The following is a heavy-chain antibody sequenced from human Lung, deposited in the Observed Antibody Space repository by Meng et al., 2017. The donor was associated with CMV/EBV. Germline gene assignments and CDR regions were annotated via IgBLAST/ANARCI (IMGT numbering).Heavy chain of an antibody. CDR2: IYHSGST. J-gene: IGHJ4*02. V-gene: IGHV4-4*02. CDR1: GRSLSSSNW. D-gene: IGHD6-13*01. Sequence: AVTGRSLSSSNWWSWVRQPPGKGLEWIGEIYHSGSTNYNPSLKSRVTISVDKSKNQFSLKLSSVTAADTAVYYCARDSGYQQGLDYWGQGTLVTVSS. CDR3: ARDSGYQQGLDY.